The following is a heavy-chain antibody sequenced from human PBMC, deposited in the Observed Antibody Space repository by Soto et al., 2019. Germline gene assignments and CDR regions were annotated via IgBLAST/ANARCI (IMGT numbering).Heavy chain of an antibody. Sequence: GGSLRLSCAASGFTFSSYAMSWVRQAPGKGLEWVSAISGSGGSTYYADSVKGRFTISRDNPKNLLYLQMSSLRADDTAVYYCALTEGSGTNYPTTFDSWGQGTLVTVSS. V-gene: IGHV3-23*01. CDR3: ALTEGSGTNYPTTFDS. CDR1: GFTFSSYA. J-gene: IGHJ4*02. CDR2: ISGSGGST. D-gene: IGHD3-10*01.